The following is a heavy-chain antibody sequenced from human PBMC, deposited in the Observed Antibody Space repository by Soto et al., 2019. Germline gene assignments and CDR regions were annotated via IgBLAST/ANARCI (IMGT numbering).Heavy chain of an antibody. CDR1: GYTFTRYG. CDR2: ISAYNNNI. D-gene: IGHD1-1*01. CDR3: ARDRSTRDTGPTGMDV. V-gene: IGHV1-18*01. J-gene: IGHJ6*02. Sequence: AASVKVSCKASGYTFTRYGISWMRQAPGQGLEWMGWISAYNNNIHDAQKFQGRVTLTTDTSANTAYMELRSLSSDDTAFYYCARDRSTRDTGPTGMDVWGQGTSVTVS.